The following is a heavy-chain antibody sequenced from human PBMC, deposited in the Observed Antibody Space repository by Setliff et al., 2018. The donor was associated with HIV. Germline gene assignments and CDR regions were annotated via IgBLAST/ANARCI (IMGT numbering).Heavy chain of an antibody. CDR2: IKYDGSEN. Sequence: GGSLRLSCAASGFTFSRYNMNWVRQAPGKGLEWVATIKYDGSENTYVDSVKGRFTISRDNAKNSLFLQMNSLRVDDTAVYFCSRIRWSYYGMDVWGQGTTVTVSS. V-gene: IGHV3-7*01. CDR3: SRIRWSYYGMDV. J-gene: IGHJ6*02. D-gene: IGHD2-15*01. CDR1: GFTFSRYN.